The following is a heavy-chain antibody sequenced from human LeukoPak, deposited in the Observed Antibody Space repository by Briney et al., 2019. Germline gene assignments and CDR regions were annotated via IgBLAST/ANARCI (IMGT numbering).Heavy chain of an antibody. J-gene: IGHJ4*01. Sequence: GGSLRLSCATSGFTFSDYYMSWIRQAPGKGLEWLSYISGDGGDINYADSVGGRFTVSRGNAKNALYLQMNSLRVEDTAIYYCATKAREAPEWGQGTLVTVSS. CDR2: ISGDGGDI. D-gene: IGHD1/OR15-1a*01. V-gene: IGHV3-11*01. CDR3: ATKAREAPE. CDR1: GFTFSDYY.